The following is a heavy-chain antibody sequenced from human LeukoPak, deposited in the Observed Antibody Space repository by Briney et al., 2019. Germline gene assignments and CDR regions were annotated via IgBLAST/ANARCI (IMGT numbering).Heavy chain of an antibody. CDR3: ARRPYGDYRYYFDY. V-gene: IGHV4-39*01. CDR2: IYYSGST. J-gene: IGHJ4*02. CDR1: GSSISSSSYY. Sequence: PSETLSLTCTVSGSSISSSSYYWGWIRQPPGKGLEWIGSIYYSGSTYYNPSLKSRVTISVDTSKNQFSLKLSSVTAADTAVYYCARRPYGDYRYYFDYWGQGTLVTVSS. D-gene: IGHD4-17*01.